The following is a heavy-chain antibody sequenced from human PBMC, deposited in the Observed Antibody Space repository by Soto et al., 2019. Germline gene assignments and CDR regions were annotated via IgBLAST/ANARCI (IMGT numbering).Heavy chain of an antibody. Sequence: SETLSLTCTVSGDSIYNSNYYWGWIRQPPGKGLEWIGSIYYSGTTYYNPSLKSRVTISVDTSKNQFFLKLSSVTAADTAVYYCARXYCSGGSCYPPPAYFQHWGQGTLVTVSS. J-gene: IGHJ1*01. CDR3: ARXYCSGGSCYPPPAYFQH. CDR2: IYYSGTT. V-gene: IGHV4-39*01. CDR1: GDSIYNSNYY. D-gene: IGHD2-15*01.